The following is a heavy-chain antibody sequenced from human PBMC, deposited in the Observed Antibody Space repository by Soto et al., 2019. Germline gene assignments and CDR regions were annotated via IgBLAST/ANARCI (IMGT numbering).Heavy chain of an antibody. J-gene: IGHJ6*02. D-gene: IGHD3-16*02. CDR3: ARGEITFGGVIATVYYYGMDV. CDR1: GYTFTSYG. V-gene: IGHV1-18*01. CDR2: ISAYNGNT. Sequence: GASVKVSCKASGYTFTSYGISWVRQAPGQGLEWMGWISAYNGNTNYAQKLQGRVTMTTDTSTSTAYMELRRLRSDDTAVYYCARGEITFGGVIATVYYYGMDVWGQGTTVTVSS.